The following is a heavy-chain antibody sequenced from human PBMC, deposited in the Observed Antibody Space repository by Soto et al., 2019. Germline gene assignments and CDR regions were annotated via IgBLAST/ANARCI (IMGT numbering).Heavy chain of an antibody. J-gene: IGHJ6*02. CDR3: ATLRELRDYYYGTDV. CDR2: IYYSGST. V-gene: IGHV4-61*01. Sequence: SETLSLTCTVSGGSVSSGSYYWSWIRQPPGKGLEWTGYIYYSGSTNYNPSLKSRVTISVDTSKNQFSLKLSSVTAADTAVYYCATLRELRDYYYGTDVWGQGTTVTVSS. D-gene: IGHD1-26*01. CDR1: GGSVSSGSYY.